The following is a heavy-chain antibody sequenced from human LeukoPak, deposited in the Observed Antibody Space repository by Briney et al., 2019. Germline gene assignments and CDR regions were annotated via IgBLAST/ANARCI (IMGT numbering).Heavy chain of an antibody. CDR2: IYSGGST. CDR3: ARDNRRYFDWPTHYYGMDV. Sequence: PGGSLRLSCAASGFTVSSNYMSWVRQAPGKGLEWVSVIYSGGSTYYADSVKGRFTISRDNSKNTLYLQMNGLRAEDTAVYYCARDNRRYFDWPTHYYGMDVWGQGTTVTVSS. D-gene: IGHD3-9*01. V-gene: IGHV3-66*01. J-gene: IGHJ6*02. CDR1: GFTVSSNY.